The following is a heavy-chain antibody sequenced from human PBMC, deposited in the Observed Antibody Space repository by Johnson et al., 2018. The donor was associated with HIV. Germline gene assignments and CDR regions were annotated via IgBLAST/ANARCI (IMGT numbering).Heavy chain of an antibody. Sequence: VQLVESGGGLVQPAWSLKLSCAASGFTFSGSAMHWVRQASGKGLEWVGRIRSKAISYATAYAASVKGQCTISRDDSKNTAYLQMNSLKTEDTAVYYCAIDLTNWGVGDAFDIWGQGTMVTVSS. CDR2: IRSKAISYAT. V-gene: IGHV3-73*01. CDR1: GFTFSGSA. CDR3: AIDLTNWGVGDAFDI. J-gene: IGHJ3*02. D-gene: IGHD7-27*01.